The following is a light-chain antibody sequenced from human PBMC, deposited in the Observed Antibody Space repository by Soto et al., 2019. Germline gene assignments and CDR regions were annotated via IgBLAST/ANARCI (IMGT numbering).Light chain of an antibody. CDR1: QSISSY. CDR3: QQRSDSPRT. V-gene: IGKV3-11*01. Sequence: EIVLTQSPATLSLSPGERATLSCRASQSISSYLAWYQQKPGQSPRLLVYVASIMAAGIPSRFSGSGSGTDFTLTISSLQPEDLATYYCQQRSDSPRTFGQGTKLEIK. J-gene: IGKJ2*01. CDR2: VAS.